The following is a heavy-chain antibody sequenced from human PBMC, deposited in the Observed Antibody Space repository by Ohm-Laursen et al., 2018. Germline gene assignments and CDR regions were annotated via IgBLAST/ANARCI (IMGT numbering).Heavy chain of an antibody. CDR3: ARLILGYSHYAVLYYFDY. J-gene: IGHJ4*02. CDR2: IYPGDSDT. CDR1: GYSFTSYW. D-gene: IGHD4-11*01. V-gene: IGHV5-51*01. Sequence: ESLRISCKGSGYSFTSYWIGWVRQMPGKGLEWMGIIYPGDSDTRYSPSFQGQVTISADKSISTAYLQWSSLKASDTAMYYCARLILGYSHYAVLYYFDYWGQGTLVTVSS.